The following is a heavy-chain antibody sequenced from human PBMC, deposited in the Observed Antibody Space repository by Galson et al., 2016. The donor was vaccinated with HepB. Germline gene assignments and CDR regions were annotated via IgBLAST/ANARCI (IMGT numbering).Heavy chain of an antibody. CDR1: GFTFSSSA. CDR3: ARDENSAPHTIFGIVQDY. Sequence: SVKVSCKASGFTFSSSAVQWVRQARGQRLEWMGWIVVGSGNTKYAEKFQERVTITRDMSTSTVYMELTSLRADDTAVYYCARDENSAPHTIFGIVQDYWGQGTLVTVSS. CDR2: IVVGSGNT. D-gene: IGHD3-3*01. V-gene: IGHV1-58*01. J-gene: IGHJ4*02.